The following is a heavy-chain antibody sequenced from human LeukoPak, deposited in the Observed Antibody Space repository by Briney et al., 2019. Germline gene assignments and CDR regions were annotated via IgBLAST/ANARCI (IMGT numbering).Heavy chain of an antibody. Sequence: ASVKVSCKASGYTFTGYYIHWVRQAPGQGLEWVGWINPHSGDTNYAQNFQGRVTMTRDTSISTAYLELSRLRSDDTAVYYCARVLYSSGWYDGDYWGQETLVTVSS. CDR1: GYTFTGYY. J-gene: IGHJ4*02. CDR3: ARVLYSSGWYDGDY. D-gene: IGHD6-19*01. CDR2: INPHSGDT. V-gene: IGHV1-2*02.